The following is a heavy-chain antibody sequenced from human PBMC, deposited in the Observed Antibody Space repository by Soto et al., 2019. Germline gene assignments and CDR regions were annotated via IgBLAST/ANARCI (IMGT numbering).Heavy chain of an antibody. D-gene: IGHD2-15*01. V-gene: IGHV3-30-3*01. Sequence: GGSLRLSCAASGFTFSSYAMHWVRRAPGKGLEWMAVMSYDGSNKYYADSVRGRFTISRDNSESTLYLNMDSLRPEDTAFYYCAKGKYCSGVNCYFDYWGQGTPVTV. CDR1: GFTFSSYA. J-gene: IGHJ4*02. CDR3: AKGKYCSGVNCYFDY. CDR2: MSYDGSNK.